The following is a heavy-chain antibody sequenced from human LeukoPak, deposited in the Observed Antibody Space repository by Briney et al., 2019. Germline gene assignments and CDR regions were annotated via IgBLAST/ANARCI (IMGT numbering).Heavy chain of an antibody. CDR3: ANVIIVAAGYEYFQH. J-gene: IGHJ1*01. CDR1: GFTPSHYA. V-gene: IGHV3-23*01. Sequence: GGSLRPSCAPAGFTPSHYAMSWVRPAHKEGLGRVSAISGMGRDTFYTDSVTGPFTTSRDNTKNTLYLQMSRLRAEDTAVYYCANVIIVAAGYEYFQHWGQGTLVSVSS. CDR2: ISGMGRDT. D-gene: IGHD6-13*01.